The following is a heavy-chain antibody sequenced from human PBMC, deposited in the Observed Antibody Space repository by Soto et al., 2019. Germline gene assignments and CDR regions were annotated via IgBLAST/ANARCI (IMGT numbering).Heavy chain of an antibody. CDR3: VRGGSVTTTGQIFDY. V-gene: IGHV3-48*03. CDR2: ISSGGDTM. J-gene: IGHJ4*02. CDR1: GFTFNTYE. D-gene: IGHD1-1*01. Sequence: PGGSLRLSCAASGFTFNTYEINWVRQAPGKGLEWLSYISSGGDTMFYADSVKGRFTISRDNAKNSLYLQMNSLRAEDTAVYYCVRGGSVTTTGQIFDYWGQGTLVTVSS.